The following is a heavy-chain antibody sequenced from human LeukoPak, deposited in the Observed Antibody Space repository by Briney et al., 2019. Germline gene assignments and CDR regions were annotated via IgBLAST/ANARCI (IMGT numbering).Heavy chain of an antibody. CDR1: GGSISSYY. CDR2: ISYIGSI. CDR3: AGHPPLNTVDF. Sequence: SETLSLTCTVSGGSISSYYWNWIRQPPGKGLEWIAYISYIGSINYNPSLKSRVTISLDTSKNQFSLKLSSVTAADTAVYYCAGHPPLNTVDFWGQGTLVTVSS. J-gene: IGHJ4*02. V-gene: IGHV4-59*08.